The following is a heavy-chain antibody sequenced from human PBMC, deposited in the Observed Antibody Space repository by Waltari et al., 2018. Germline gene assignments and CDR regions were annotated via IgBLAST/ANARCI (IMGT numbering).Heavy chain of an antibody. Sequence: QVQLQESGPGLVKPSETLSLTCTVSGGSISSSYWSWIRQPPGTGLEWIGYIYYSGSTNYNPSLKSRVTISVDTSKNQFSLKLSSVTAADTAVYYCAREGAGAARQNYYYYMDVWGKGTTVTISS. CDR3: AREGAGAARQNYYYYMDV. CDR2: IYYSGST. V-gene: IGHV4-59*01. D-gene: IGHD6-6*01. CDR1: GGSISSSY. J-gene: IGHJ6*03.